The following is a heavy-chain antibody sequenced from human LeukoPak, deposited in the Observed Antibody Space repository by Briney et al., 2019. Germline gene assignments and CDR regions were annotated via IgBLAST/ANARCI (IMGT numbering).Heavy chain of an antibody. V-gene: IGHV3-23*01. CDR1: GFTFSSYA. Sequence: PGGSLRLSCAASGFTFSSYAMSWVRQAPGKGLEWVSAISGSGGSTYYADSVKGRFTISRDNSENTLYLQMNSLRAEDTAVYYCAKAAPYYDSRGYYGNYFDYWGQGTLVTVSS. J-gene: IGHJ4*02. CDR3: AKAAPYYDSRGYYGNYFDY. D-gene: IGHD3-22*01. CDR2: ISGSGGST.